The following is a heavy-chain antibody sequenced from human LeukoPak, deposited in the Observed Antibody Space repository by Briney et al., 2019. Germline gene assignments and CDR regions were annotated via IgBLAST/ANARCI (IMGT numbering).Heavy chain of an antibody. Sequence: KPGESLKISCKGSGYRFSSYWIGWVRQMPGKGLEWMGIIYPGDSETRYGPSFQGQVTISADKSISTAYLQWSSLKASDTAMYYCVRALGYCSSGSCYYYDYWGQGTLVTVSS. J-gene: IGHJ4*02. V-gene: IGHV5-51*01. D-gene: IGHD2-15*01. CDR3: VRALGYCSSGSCYYYDY. CDR1: GYRFSSYW. CDR2: IYPGDSET.